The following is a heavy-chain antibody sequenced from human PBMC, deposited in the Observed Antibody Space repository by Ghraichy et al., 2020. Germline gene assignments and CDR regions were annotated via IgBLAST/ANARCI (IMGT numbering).Heavy chain of an antibody. Sequence: GGSLRLSCAASGFTFSAYGMHWVRQAPGKGLEWVAVIWYDGSNKYYADSVKGRFTISRDSSKSTLYLQMNSLRAEDTAVYYCARGDFGNSRDWYFDLWGPGTLVTVSS. CDR1: GFTFSAYG. D-gene: IGHD4-23*01. CDR2: IWYDGSNK. CDR3: ARGDFGNSRDWYFDL. J-gene: IGHJ2*01. V-gene: IGHV3-33*01.